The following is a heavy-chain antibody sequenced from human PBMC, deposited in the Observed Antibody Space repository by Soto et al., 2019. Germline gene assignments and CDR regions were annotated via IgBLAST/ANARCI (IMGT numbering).Heavy chain of an antibody. Sequence: ASVKVSCKASGYTFTSYAMHWVRQAPGQRLEWMGWINAGNGNTKYSQKFQGRVTITRNTSVSTAYMELSSLRSEDTAVYYCARARVMSGDRRGVGYWGQGTLVTVSS. CDR1: GYTFTSYA. J-gene: IGHJ4*02. D-gene: IGHD4-17*01. CDR2: INAGNGNT. CDR3: ARARVMSGDRRGVGY. V-gene: IGHV1-3*01.